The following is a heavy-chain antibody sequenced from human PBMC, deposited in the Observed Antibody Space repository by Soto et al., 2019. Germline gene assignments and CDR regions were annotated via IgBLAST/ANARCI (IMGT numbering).Heavy chain of an antibody. CDR1: GFTFSDHY. D-gene: IGHD1-1*01. CDR2: SRNKVHSYTT. Sequence: EVQLVESGGGLVQPGGSLRLSCAASGFTFSDHYMDWVRQAPGKGLEWVGRSRNKVHSYTTEYAASVKGRFTISRADSGNSLYLQMNSLKIEDTAVYYCGREDRNDGAYFDYWGQGTLVTVSS. J-gene: IGHJ4*02. V-gene: IGHV3-72*01. CDR3: GREDRNDGAYFDY.